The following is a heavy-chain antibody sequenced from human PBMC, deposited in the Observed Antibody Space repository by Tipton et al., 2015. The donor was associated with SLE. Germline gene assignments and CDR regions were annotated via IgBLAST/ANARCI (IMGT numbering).Heavy chain of an antibody. CDR3: ARDYSSGWHWYFDL. V-gene: IGHV4-4*09. CDR2: IYTSGST. J-gene: IGHJ2*01. D-gene: IGHD6-19*01. Sequence: TLSLTCTVSGGSISSYYWSWIRQPPEKGLEWIGYIYTSGSTNYNPSLKSRVTISVDTSKNQFSLKLSSVTAADTAVYYCARDYSSGWHWYFDLWGRGTLVTVSS. CDR1: GGSISSYY.